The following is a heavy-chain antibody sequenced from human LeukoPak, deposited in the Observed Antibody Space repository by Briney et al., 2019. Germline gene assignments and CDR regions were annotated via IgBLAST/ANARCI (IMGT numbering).Heavy chain of an antibody. CDR1: GGSFSGYY. CDR2: MNPSGST. J-gene: IGHJ6*03. V-gene: IGHV4-34*01. CDR3: ARDRQDVTMIVVVMTAVSYYLDL. D-gene: IGHD3-22*01. Sequence: SETLSLTCAVYGGSFSGYYWTWIRQTPEKGLEWIGEMNPSGSTSYNPSLKSRVTISVDTSKNQFSLKLSSVTAADTAVYYCARDRQDVTMIVVVMTAVSYYLDLWGKGTTVTVS.